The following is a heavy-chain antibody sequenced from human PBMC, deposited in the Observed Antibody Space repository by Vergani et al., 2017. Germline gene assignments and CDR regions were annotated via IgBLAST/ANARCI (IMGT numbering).Heavy chain of an antibody. CDR2: IYYSGTT. D-gene: IGHD2-8*01. J-gene: IGHJ3*02. CDR3: AGRGSHDANGYHIYAFDI. CDR1: GGSVSGYY. V-gene: IGHV4-59*02. Sequence: QVLLQDSGPGLVKPSETLSLTCTVSGGSVSGYYWSWIRQSPGKGLEWIGYIYYSGTTNYNPSLKGRVTIFLDTSKNQFSLNLISVTAADTALYYCAGRGSHDANGYHIYAFDIWGQGTMVTVSS.